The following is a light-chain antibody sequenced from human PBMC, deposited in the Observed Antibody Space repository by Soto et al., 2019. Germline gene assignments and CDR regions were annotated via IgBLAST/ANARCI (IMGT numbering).Light chain of an antibody. J-gene: IGLJ1*01. V-gene: IGLV1-40*01. CDR3: QSYGTNLSAYV. CDR1: SSNIGAGYD. CDR2: DNN. Sequence: QSVLTQPPSLSGAPGQSVTISCTGSSSNIGAGYDVYWYQQLPGTAPKLLIYDNNDRPSGVPDRFSGSKTGTSASLAISGLQADDEADYSCQSYGTNLSAYVFGAGTKGTAL.